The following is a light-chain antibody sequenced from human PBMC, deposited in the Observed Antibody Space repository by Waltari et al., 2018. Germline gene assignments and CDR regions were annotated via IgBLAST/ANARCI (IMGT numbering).Light chain of an antibody. Sequence: QSALTQPRSVSGSPGQSVTISCTETSSALGDYDYVSWYQSHPGKAPKLIIYDVRHRPSGVPDRFSGSKSGKTASLTISGLQAEDEGVYYCCSYAGSYTSAVFGVGTKLTVL. CDR2: DVR. CDR3: CSYAGSYTSAV. J-gene: IGLJ2*01. V-gene: IGLV2-11*01. CDR1: SSALGDYDY.